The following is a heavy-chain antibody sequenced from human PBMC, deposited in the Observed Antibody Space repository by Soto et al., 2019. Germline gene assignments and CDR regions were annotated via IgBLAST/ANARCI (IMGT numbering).Heavy chain of an antibody. Sequence: QVQLQESGPGLVKPSETLSLTCTVSGGSISSYYWSWIRQPPGKGLEWIGYIYYSGSTNYNPSLKSRVTISVDTSKNQFSLKLSSVTAADTAVYYCARHGKADDFWSGYYMDVWGKGTTVTVSS. J-gene: IGHJ6*03. D-gene: IGHD3-3*01. CDR3: ARHGKADDFWSGYYMDV. V-gene: IGHV4-59*08. CDR1: GGSISSYY. CDR2: IYYSGST.